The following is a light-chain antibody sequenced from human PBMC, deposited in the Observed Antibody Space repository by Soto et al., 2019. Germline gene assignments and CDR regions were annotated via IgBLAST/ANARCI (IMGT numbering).Light chain of an antibody. CDR2: GSS. Sequence: EIVLAKDPGTLSFSPREEATITCKAIQTLPRNFLAWFQQKPGQAPRLLIYGSSNRPSGIPDRFSGGGSRTDFTLTISRLEPEDFAVYYCHQYGSAAPWTFGQGTKVDIK. V-gene: IGKV3-20*01. CDR1: QTLPRNF. J-gene: IGKJ1*01. CDR3: HQYGSAAPWT.